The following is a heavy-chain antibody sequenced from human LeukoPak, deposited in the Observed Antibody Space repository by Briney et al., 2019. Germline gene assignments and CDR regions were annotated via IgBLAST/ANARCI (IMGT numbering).Heavy chain of an antibody. J-gene: IGHJ4*02. CDR3: ARGSGGSSCDY. V-gene: IGHV1-46*01. Sequence: ASVKVSCKASGGTFSSYAISWVRQAPGQGLEWMGIINPSGGSTSYAQKFQGRVTMTRDMSTSTVYMELSSLRSEDTAVYYCARGSGGSSCDYWGQGTLVTVSS. CDR1: GGTFSSYA. D-gene: IGHD6-13*01. CDR2: INPSGGST.